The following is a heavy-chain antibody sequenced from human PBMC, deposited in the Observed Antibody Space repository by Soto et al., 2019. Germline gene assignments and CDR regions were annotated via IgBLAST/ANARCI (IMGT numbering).Heavy chain of an antibody. CDR2: ISYDGSNK. Sequence: GGSLRLSCAASGFTFSSYGTHWVRQAPGKGLEWVAVISYDGSNKYYADSVKGRFTISRDNSKNTLYLQMNSLRAEDTAVYYCAKDLVVGYCSSTSCYDSRYYGMDVWGQGTTVTVSS. CDR3: AKDLVVGYCSSTSCYDSRYYGMDV. D-gene: IGHD2-2*01. V-gene: IGHV3-30*18. CDR1: GFTFSSYG. J-gene: IGHJ6*02.